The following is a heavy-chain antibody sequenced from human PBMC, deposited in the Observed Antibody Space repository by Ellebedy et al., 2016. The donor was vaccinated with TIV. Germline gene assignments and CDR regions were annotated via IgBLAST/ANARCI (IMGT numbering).Heavy chain of an antibody. Sequence: AASVKVSCKASGYTFTSYGISWVRQAPGQGLEWMGWISAYNGNTNYAQKLQGRVTMTTDTSTSTAYMELRSLRSDDTAVYYCARDAGVVVPAAKAIDYWGQGTLVTVSS. CDR3: ARDAGVVVPAAKAIDY. CDR1: GYTFTSYG. J-gene: IGHJ4*02. V-gene: IGHV1-18*04. CDR2: ISAYNGNT. D-gene: IGHD2-2*01.